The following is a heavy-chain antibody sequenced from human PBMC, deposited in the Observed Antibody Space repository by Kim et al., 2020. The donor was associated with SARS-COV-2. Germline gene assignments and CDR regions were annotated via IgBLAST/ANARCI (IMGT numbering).Heavy chain of an antibody. CDR3: ARDIKGNYYDSSGFADAFDI. V-gene: IGHV1-46*01. Sequence: ASVKVSCNASGYTFTSYYMHWVRQAPGQGLEWMGIINPSGGSTSYAQKFQGRVTMTRDTSTSTVYMELSSLRSEDTAVYYCARDIKGNYYDSSGFADAFDIWGQGTMVTVSS. CDR2: INPSGGST. CDR1: GYTFTSYY. J-gene: IGHJ3*02. D-gene: IGHD3-22*01.